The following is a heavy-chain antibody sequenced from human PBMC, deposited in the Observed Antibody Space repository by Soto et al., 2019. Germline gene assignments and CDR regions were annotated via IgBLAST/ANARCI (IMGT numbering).Heavy chain of an antibody. CDR1: GGSFSGYY. Sequence: SVTLSLTCVVYGGSFSGYYWSWIRQSPGKGLEWIGGINHRGSTNYNPSLESRVTISVDTSKNQFSLKLPSVTAADTAMYYCARDGLCTSTTCRVGNWFDPWVQGTLVTVSS. J-gene: IGHJ5*02. CDR2: INHRGST. V-gene: IGHV4-34*01. D-gene: IGHD2-2*01. CDR3: ARDGLCTSTTCRVGNWFDP.